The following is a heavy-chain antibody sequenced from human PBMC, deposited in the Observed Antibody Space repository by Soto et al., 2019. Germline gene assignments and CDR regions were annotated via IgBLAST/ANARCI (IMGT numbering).Heavy chain of an antibody. V-gene: IGHV3-9*01. J-gene: IGHJ1*01. CDR3: VKDESINWYSGHFRH. CDR1: GFTFDYYA. CDR2: INWNSGSI. D-gene: IGHD1-26*01. Sequence: GGSLRLSCAASGFTFDYYAMHWVRQFPGKGLEWVSGINWNSGSIGYGDSVKGRFAISRDNAKNSLHLQMNSLSAEDTAFYYCVKDESINWYSGHFRHWGQGTLVTVSS.